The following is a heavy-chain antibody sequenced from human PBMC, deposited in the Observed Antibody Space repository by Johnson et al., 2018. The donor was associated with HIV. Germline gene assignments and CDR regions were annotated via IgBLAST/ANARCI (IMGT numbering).Heavy chain of an antibody. J-gene: IGHJ3*02. Sequence: VQLVESGGSVVRPGGSLRLSCAASGFTFDDYGMSWVRQAPGKGLEWVSGINLNGGSTVDADSVKGLFTISRNNAKNSLSLQMNSLRGEDTALYYCARGKYCTNGVCYTKGAFDIWGQGTMVTVSS. CDR3: ARGKYCTNGVCYTKGAFDI. D-gene: IGHD2-8*01. V-gene: IGHV3-20*04. CDR1: GFTFDDYG. CDR2: INLNGGST.